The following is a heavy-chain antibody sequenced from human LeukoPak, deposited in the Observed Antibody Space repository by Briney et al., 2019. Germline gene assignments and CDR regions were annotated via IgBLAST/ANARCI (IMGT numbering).Heavy chain of an antibody. Sequence: GGSLRLSCAASGFTFSSYAMHWVRQAPGKGLEWVSSIRSSGDSTYYADSVKGRFTISRDNSKNTLYLQMNSLRAEDTAVYYCARDGTSSSWYSDYYYYMDVWGKGTTVTVSS. CDR2: IRSSGDST. CDR1: GFTFSSYA. D-gene: IGHD6-13*01. J-gene: IGHJ6*03. V-gene: IGHV3-23*01. CDR3: ARDGTSSSWYSDYYYYMDV.